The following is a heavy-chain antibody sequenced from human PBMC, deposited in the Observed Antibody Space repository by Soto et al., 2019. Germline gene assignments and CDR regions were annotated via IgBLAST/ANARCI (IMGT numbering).Heavy chain of an antibody. Sequence: QVQLVQSGAEVKKPGSSVKVSCKASGGTFSSYAISWVRQAPGQGLEWMGGIIPIFGTANYAQKFQGRVTITADESTCTAYMELSSLRSEDTAVYYCARLQVLWFGEFPIYGRDVWGQGTTVTVSS. CDR3: ARLQVLWFGEFPIYGRDV. CDR1: GGTFSSYA. D-gene: IGHD3-10*01. V-gene: IGHV1-69*01. CDR2: IIPIFGTA. J-gene: IGHJ6*02.